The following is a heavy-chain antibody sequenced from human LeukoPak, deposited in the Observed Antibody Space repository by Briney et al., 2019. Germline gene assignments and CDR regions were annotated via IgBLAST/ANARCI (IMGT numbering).Heavy chain of an antibody. J-gene: IGHJ6*03. D-gene: IGHD5-12*01. CDR1: GFTFSGSA. CDR3: AKAALVATKHYYMDV. V-gene: IGHV3-73*01. CDR2: IRSKANSYAT. Sequence: GGSLKLSCAASGFTFSGSAIHWVRQASGKGLEWIGRIRSKANSYATAYAASVKGRFTISRDNSKNTLYLQMNSLRAEDTAVYYCAKAALVATKHYYMDVWGKGTTVTISS.